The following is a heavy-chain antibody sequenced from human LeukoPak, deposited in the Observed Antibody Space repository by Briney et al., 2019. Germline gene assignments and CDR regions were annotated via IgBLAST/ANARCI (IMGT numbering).Heavy chain of an antibody. CDR1: GYTFTGYY. V-gene: IGHV1-2*02. CDR2: INPNSGGT. CDR3: ARGEARYFDWLFPY. D-gene: IGHD3-9*01. Sequence: ASVKVSCKASGYTFTGYYMHWVRQAPGQGLEWMGWINPNSGGTNYAQKFQGRVTMTRDTPISTAYMELSRLRSDDTAVYYCARGEARYFDWLFPYWGLGTLVTVSS. J-gene: IGHJ4*01.